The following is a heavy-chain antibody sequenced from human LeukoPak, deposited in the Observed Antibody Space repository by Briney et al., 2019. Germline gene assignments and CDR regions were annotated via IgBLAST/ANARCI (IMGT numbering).Heavy chain of an antibody. CDR2: IRNKARSYTT. CDR1: GFSVSDHD. V-gene: IGHV3-72*01. J-gene: IGHJ6*02. Sequence: PGGSLRLSCAASGFSVSDHDMDWVRQAPGQGLEWVGRIRNKARSYTTEYAASLTGRFTISRDDSKNSLYLQMNSLTIEDTAVYYCTGGRCDRGYYGFDVWGQGTTVIVSS. D-gene: IGHD2-15*01. CDR3: TGGRCDRGYYGFDV.